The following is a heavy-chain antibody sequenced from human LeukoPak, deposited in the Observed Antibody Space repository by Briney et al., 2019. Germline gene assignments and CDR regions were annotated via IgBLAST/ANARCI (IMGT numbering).Heavy chain of an antibody. D-gene: IGHD1-26*01. CDR3: ARGPVGATNAFHI. CDR2: ISPNSGRT. Sequence: EASVKLSCKASVYTFTDYYIHWVRQAPGQGLEWLGRISPNSGRTSYAQKFQDRHTMTRDTPIATAYMELSSLRSDDTAVYYCARGPVGATNAFHIWGQGTLVTVSS. CDR1: VYTFTDYY. J-gene: IGHJ3*02. V-gene: IGHV1-2*06.